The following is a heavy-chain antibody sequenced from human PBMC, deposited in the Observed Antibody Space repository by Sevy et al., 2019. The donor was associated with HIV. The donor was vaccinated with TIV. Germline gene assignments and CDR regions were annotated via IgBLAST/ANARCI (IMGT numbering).Heavy chain of an antibody. CDR1: GYTFKTYG. CDR2: ISAYSGDT. V-gene: IGHV1-18*01. Sequence: ASVKVSCKTFGYTFKTYGISWVRQAPGQGLEWMGWISAYSGDTNFAQKFQGRVTMTTDTSTSTAYMELSSLRFDEPAFDFRARRKPQGVVIIPSSLWRGVDYWGQGTVVTVSS. CDR3: ARRKPQGVVIIPSSLWRGVDY. D-gene: IGHD3-10*01. J-gene: IGHJ4*02.